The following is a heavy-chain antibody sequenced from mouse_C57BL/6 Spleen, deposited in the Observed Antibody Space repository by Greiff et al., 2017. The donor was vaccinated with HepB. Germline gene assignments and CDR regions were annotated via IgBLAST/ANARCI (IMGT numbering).Heavy chain of an antibody. Sequence: VQLQQPGAELVRPGTSVKLSCKASGYTFTSYWMHWVKQRPGQGLEWIGVIDPSDSYTNYNQKFKGKATLTVDTSSSTAYMQLSSLTSEDSAVYYGARWNWGAYYYAMDYWGQGTSVTVSS. J-gene: IGHJ4*01. D-gene: IGHD4-1*01. CDR1: GYTFTSYW. CDR3: ARWNWGAYYYAMDY. V-gene: IGHV1-59*01. CDR2: IDPSDSYT.